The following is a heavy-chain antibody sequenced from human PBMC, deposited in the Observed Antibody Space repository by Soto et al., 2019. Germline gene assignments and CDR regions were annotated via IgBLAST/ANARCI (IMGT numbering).Heavy chain of an antibody. J-gene: IGHJ5*02. V-gene: IGHV3-21*01. CDR2: ISSSSSYI. CDR3: ARDRRAEGMPYDP. CDR1: GFTFSSYS. Sequence: GSLRLSCAASGFTFSSYSMNWVRQAPGKGLEWVSSISSSSSYIYYADSVKGRFTISRDNAKKSLYLQMNSLRAEDTAVYYCARDRRAEGMPYDPWGQGTLVTVSS. D-gene: IGHD2-2*01.